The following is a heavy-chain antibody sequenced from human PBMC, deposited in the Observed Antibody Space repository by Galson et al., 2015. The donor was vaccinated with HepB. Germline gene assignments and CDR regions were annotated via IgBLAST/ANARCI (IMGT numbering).Heavy chain of an antibody. Sequence: SLRLSCAGAGFIFSSYAFHWVRQAPGKGLDWVAVISYDGSNKYYADSVKGRFTIPRDNSKNTLYLQMNSLRAEDTAVYYCARDPGHSSSWLRLGGYFQHWGQGTLVTVSS. CDR1: GFIFSSYA. V-gene: IGHV3-30*04. D-gene: IGHD6-13*01. CDR2: ISYDGSNK. J-gene: IGHJ1*01. CDR3: ARDPGHSSSWLRLGGYFQH.